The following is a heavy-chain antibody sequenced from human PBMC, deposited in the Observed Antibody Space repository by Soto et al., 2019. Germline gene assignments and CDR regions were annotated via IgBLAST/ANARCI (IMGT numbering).Heavy chain of an antibody. J-gene: IGHJ6*02. V-gene: IGHV3-48*02. CDR1: GFTFSSYS. CDR2: ISSSSSTI. CDR3: ARGYCSSTSCYVVSYYYYYGMDV. D-gene: IGHD2-2*01. Sequence: PGGSLRLSCAASGFTFSSYSMNWVRQAPGKGLEWVSYISSSSSTIYYADSVKGRFTISRDNAKNSLYLQMNSLRDEDTAVYYCARGYCSSTSCYVVSYYYYYGMDVWGQGTTVTVSS.